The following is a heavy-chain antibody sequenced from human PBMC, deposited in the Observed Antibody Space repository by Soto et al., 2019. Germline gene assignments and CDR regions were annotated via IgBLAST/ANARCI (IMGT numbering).Heavy chain of an antibody. Sequence: GGSLRLSCAASGFIFSSYAMNWVRQAPGKGLEWVSGISGSGGSTDYADSVKGRFTVSRDNSDNTLYLQMNSLRAEDTAVYYCAKDSRKGTLTGYYYYYYGMDVWGQGTTVTVSS. D-gene: IGHD3-9*01. V-gene: IGHV3-23*01. J-gene: IGHJ6*02. CDR1: GFIFSSYA. CDR2: ISGSGGST. CDR3: AKDSRKGTLTGYYYYYYGMDV.